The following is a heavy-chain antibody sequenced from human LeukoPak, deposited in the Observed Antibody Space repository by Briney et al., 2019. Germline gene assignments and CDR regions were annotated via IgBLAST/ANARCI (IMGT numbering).Heavy chain of an antibody. CDR2: ILDDGSDE. CDR1: GFMFSNYG. CDR3: ARDLTTSSDF. V-gene: IGHV3-30*02. J-gene: IGHJ4*02. D-gene: IGHD3-22*01. Sequence: GGPLRLSCAASGFMFSNYGMHWVRQAPGKGLEWVAFILDDGSDEYYAVSVKGRFTISRDNSKNTLLLQMNSLRPDDTALYYCARDLTTSSDFWGQGTLVTVSS.